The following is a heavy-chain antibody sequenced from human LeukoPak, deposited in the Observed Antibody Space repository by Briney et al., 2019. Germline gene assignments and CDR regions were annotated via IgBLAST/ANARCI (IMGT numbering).Heavy chain of an antibody. D-gene: IGHD3-16*01. CDR3: ARLKLGAYFDL. CDR2: VYNSGDT. J-gene: IGHJ2*01. Sequence: SGTLSLTCTVSGGSTSSDYWSWIRQSPGKGLEWVGYVYNSGDTGKNPSLKSRVTILLDTSKNQCSLKLTSVSAADMAVYYCARLKLGAYFDLWGRGTLVTVSS. V-gene: IGHV4-59*08. CDR1: GGSTSSDY.